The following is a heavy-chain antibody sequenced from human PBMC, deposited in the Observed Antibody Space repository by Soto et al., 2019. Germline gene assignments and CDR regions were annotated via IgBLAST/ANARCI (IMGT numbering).Heavy chain of an antibody. CDR1: GFTFSSYG. J-gene: IGHJ4*02. CDR2: ISYDGSNK. D-gene: IGHD2-2*01. Sequence: GGSLRLSCAASGFTFSSYGMHWVRQAPGNGLEWMAVISYDGSNKYYADSVKGRFTISRDNSKNTLYLQMNSLRAEDTAVYYCAKNSIPLGYCSSTSCWFYFDYWGQGTLVTVSS. CDR3: AKNSIPLGYCSSTSCWFYFDY. V-gene: IGHV3-30*18.